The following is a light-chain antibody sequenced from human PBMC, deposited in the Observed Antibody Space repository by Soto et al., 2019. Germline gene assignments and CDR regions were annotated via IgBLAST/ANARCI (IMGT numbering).Light chain of an antibody. J-gene: IGLJ7*01. CDR3: QSYDSSLRTV. Sequence: QSVLTQPPSVSGAPGQRVTISCTGSSSNIGAGYDVHWYQQLPGTAPKLLIYGNNNRPSGVPDRFSGSKSGTSASLAITGLRAEDEADYYCQSYDSSLRTVFGGGTQLTVL. CDR2: GNN. V-gene: IGLV1-40*01. CDR1: SSNIGAGYD.